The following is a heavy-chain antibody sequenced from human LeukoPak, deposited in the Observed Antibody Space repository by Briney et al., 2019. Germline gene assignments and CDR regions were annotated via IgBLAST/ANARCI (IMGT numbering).Heavy chain of an antibody. CDR3: AGGDSYWDY. CDR2: IYTSGST. Sequence: KPWETLSLTCTVSGGSISSYYWSWIRQPAGKGLEWIGRIYTSGSTNYNPSLKSRVTMSVDTSKNQFSLELSSEAAADNDWYYCAGGDSYWDYGGRGKGAIVSS. J-gene: IGHJ4*02. CDR1: GGSISSYY. D-gene: IGHD2-21*02. V-gene: IGHV4-4*07.